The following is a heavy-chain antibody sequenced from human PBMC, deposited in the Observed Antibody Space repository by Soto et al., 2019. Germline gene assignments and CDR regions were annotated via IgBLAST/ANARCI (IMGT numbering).Heavy chain of an antibody. D-gene: IGHD3-10*01. CDR3: TKDGVPYGSVRYGMDV. J-gene: IGHJ6*02. CDR1: GFTFSNAW. CDR2: IKSKTDGGTT. Sequence: GGSLRLSCAASGFTFSNAWMSWVRQAPGKGLEWVGRIKSKTDGGTTDYAAPVKGRFTISRDDSKNTLYLQMNSLKTEDTAVYYCTKDGVPYGSVRYGMDVWGPGTKVTVYS. V-gene: IGHV3-15*01.